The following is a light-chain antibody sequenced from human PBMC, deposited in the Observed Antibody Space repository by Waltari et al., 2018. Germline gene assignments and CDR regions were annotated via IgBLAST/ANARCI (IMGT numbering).Light chain of an antibody. CDR2: QVS. CDR1: HGLVHTDGSTY. J-gene: IGKJ1*01. Sequence: VMTQSPLTLPVTLVQPASISCRSAHGLVHTDGSTYVSWYQQRPGQSPRPLMYQVSTRDSGVPDRFRGSGSGTDFTLEISRVEADDVGFYYCMQAKFWPWTFGQGTEVEIK. V-gene: IGKV2-30*02. CDR3: MQAKFWPWT.